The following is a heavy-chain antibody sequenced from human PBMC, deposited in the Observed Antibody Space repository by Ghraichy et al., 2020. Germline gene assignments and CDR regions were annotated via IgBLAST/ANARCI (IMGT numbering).Heavy chain of an antibody. Sequence: GGSLRLSCAASGFSFSSYSMSWVRQAPGKGLEWVSSISSSSSYIYYADSVKGRFTISRDNAKNSLYLQMNSLRAEDTAVYYCARDHHTVTTGSSWYGDYYYGMDVWGHGTTVTVSS. D-gene: IGHD6-13*01. CDR2: ISSSSSYI. CDR1: GFSFSSYS. CDR3: ARDHHTVTTGSSWYGDYYYGMDV. J-gene: IGHJ6*02. V-gene: IGHV3-21*01.